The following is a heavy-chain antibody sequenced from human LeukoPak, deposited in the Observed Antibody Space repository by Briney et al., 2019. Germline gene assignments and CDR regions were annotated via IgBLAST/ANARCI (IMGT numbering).Heavy chain of an antibody. J-gene: IGHJ4*02. CDR1: GGSISSYY. CDR2: ISALGSI. CDR3: AGHHPRNTVDF. Sequence: SESLSLTCTVSGGSISSYYGSWLRQPPGAGLEWIAYISALGSINYNPSRMSRATISLDTSKNQLSLKLRSVTAADTAVDCCAGHHPRNTVDFWGQGTLVTVSS. D-gene: IGHD2/OR15-2a*01. V-gene: IGHV4-59*08.